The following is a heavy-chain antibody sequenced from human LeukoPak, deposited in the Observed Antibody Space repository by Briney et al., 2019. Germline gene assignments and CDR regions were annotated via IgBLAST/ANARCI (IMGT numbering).Heavy chain of an antibody. V-gene: IGHV4-59*01. CDR2: FYYSGGT. CDR1: GGSISSYY. CDR3: ARAGVAAAGFGTFDY. Sequence: SETLSLTCTVSGGSISSYYWSWIRQPPGKGLEWIGYFYYSGGTNYNPSLKSRVTISVDTSRNQFSLKLSSVTAADTAVYFCARAGVAAAGFGTFDYWGQGTLVTVCS. D-gene: IGHD6-13*01. J-gene: IGHJ4*02.